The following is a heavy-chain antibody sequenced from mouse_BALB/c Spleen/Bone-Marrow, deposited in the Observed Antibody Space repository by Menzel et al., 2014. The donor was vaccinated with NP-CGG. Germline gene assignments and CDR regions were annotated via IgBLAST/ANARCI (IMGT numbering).Heavy chain of an antibody. CDR2: IYPGNVNT. CDR1: GYTFTSYY. J-gene: IGHJ2*01. V-gene: IGHV1S56*01. D-gene: IGHD1-1*01. CDR3: ARGSSFDY. Sequence: VQLVESGPELVKPGASVRISCKASGYTFTSYYIHWVKQRPGQGLEWIGWIYPGNVNTKYNEKFKGKATLTADKSSNTAYMQLSSLTSEDSAVYCCARGSSFDYWGQGTTLTVSS.